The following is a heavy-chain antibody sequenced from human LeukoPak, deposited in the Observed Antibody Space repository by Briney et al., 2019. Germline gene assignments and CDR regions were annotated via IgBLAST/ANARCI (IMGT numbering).Heavy chain of an antibody. CDR1: GYTFTSYA. J-gene: IGHJ6*03. V-gene: IGHV1-69*13. D-gene: IGHD6-6*01. CDR3: ELSGSSSNYYYYYMDV. CDR2: IIPIFGTA. Sequence: ASVKVSCKASGYTFTSYAISWVRQAPGQGLEWMGGIIPIFGTANYAQKFQGRVTITADESTSTAYMELSSLRSEDTAVYYCELSGSSSNYYYYYMDVWGKGTTVTVSS.